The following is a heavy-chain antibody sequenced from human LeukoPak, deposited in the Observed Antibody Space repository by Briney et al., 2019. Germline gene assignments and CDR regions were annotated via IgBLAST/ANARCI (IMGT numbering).Heavy chain of an antibody. CDR3: ARLVDYGDYEYYFDY. J-gene: IGHJ4*02. V-gene: IGHV3-11*01. CDR1: GFTFSDYY. D-gene: IGHD4-17*01. CDR2: ISSSGSTI. Sequence: PGGSLRLSCAASGFTFSDYYMSWIRQAPGKGLEWVSYISSSGSTIYYADSVKGRFTISRDNAKNSLYLQMNSLRAEDTAVYYCARLVDYGDYEYYFDYWGQGTLVTVSS.